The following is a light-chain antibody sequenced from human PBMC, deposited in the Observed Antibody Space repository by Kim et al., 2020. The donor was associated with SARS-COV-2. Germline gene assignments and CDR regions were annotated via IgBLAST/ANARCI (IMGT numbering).Light chain of an antibody. V-gene: IGKV3-20*01. CDR1: QSVSSTY. CDR2: GAS. J-gene: IGKJ2*01. Sequence: EIVLTQSPGTLSLSPGERATLSCRDSQSVSSTYLAWYQQKPGQAPRLLIYGASSRATGIPDRFSGSVSGTDFTLTINRLEPDDFAVYYCQQYGNSPPYTFGQGTKVDIK. CDR3: QQYGNSPPYT.